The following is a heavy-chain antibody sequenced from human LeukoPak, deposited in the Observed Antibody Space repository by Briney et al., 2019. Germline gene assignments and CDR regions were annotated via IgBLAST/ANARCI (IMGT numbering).Heavy chain of an antibody. CDR1: GFTFSSYA. V-gene: IGHV3-30-3*01. CDR3: ARSPSPYCSSTSCLNWFDP. CDR2: ISYDGSNK. D-gene: IGHD2-2*01. Sequence: TGRSLRLSCAASGFTFSSYAMHWVRQAPGKGLEWVAVISYDGSNKYYADSVKGRFTISRDNSKNTLYLQMNSLRAEDTAVYYCARSPSPYCSSTSCLNWFDPWGQGTLVTVSS. J-gene: IGHJ5*02.